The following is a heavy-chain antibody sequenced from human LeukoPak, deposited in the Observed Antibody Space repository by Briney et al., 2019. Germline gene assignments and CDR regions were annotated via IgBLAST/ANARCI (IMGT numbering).Heavy chain of an antibody. Sequence: GGPLSLSCAASGFTFINAWMNWVRQAPGKGLEWVGRIKSKTDGGTTDYAAPVKGRFTISSDDSKNTLYLQIDSQRAEDTAVYYCARDPYSGYYGTYYYYYMDVWGKGTTVTISS. CDR2: IKSKTDGGTT. CDR1: GFTFINAW. CDR3: ARDPYSGYYGTYYYYYMDV. J-gene: IGHJ6*03. D-gene: IGHD3-22*01. V-gene: IGHV3-15*07.